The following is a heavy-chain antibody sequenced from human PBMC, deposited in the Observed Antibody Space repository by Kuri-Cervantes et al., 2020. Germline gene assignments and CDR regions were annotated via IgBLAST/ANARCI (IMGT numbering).Heavy chain of an antibody. V-gene: IGHV3-7*01. D-gene: IGHD2-15*01. Sequence: GGSLRLSCAASGFTFSSSWMSWVRQAPGKGLEWVANIKQDGSEKYYVDSVKGRFTISRDNAKNSLYLQMNSLRAEDTAVYYCARSGYCSGGSCYVYFDYWGQGTLVTVSS. CDR1: GFTFSSSW. CDR3: ARSGYCSGGSCYVYFDY. J-gene: IGHJ4*02. CDR2: IKQDGSEK.